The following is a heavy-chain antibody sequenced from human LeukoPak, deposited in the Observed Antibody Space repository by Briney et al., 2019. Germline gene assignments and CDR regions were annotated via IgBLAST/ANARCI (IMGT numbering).Heavy chain of an antibody. CDR3: ARQGRRAFDY. CDR2: IYYSGST. J-gene: IGHJ4*02. V-gene: IGHV4-39*01. Sequence: SETLSLTCTVSGGSISSSSYYWGWIRQPPGEGLEWIGSIYYSGSTYYNPSLKSRVTISVDTSKNQFSLKLSSVTAADTAVYYCARQGRRAFDYWGQGTLVTVSS. CDR1: GGSISSSSYY.